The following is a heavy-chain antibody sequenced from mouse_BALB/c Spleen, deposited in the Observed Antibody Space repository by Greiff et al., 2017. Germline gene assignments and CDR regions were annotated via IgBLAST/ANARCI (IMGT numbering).Heavy chain of an antibody. J-gene: IGHJ2*01. Sequence: QVQLKQPGAELVMPGASVKMSCKASGYTFTDYWMHWVKQRPGQGLEWIGAIDTSDSYTSYNQKFKGKATLTVDESSSTAYMQLSSLTSEDSAVYYCARVLLRDYYFDYWGQGTTLTVSS. V-gene: IGHV1-69*01. D-gene: IGHD1-1*01. CDR3: ARVLLRDYYFDY. CDR2: IDTSDSYT. CDR1: GYTFTDYW.